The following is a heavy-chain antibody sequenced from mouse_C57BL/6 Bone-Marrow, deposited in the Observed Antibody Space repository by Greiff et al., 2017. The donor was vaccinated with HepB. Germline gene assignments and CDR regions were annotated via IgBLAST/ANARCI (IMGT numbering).Heavy chain of an antibody. CDR2: INPNNGGT. V-gene: IGHV1-22*01. CDR3: ARRGYDGYYGY. CDR1: GSTFTDYN. D-gene: IGHD2-3*01. J-gene: IGHJ2*01. Sequence: EVQLQQSGPELVKPGASVKMSCKASGSTFTDYNMHWVKQSHGKSLEWIGYINPNNGGTSYNQKCKGKATLTVNKSSSTAYMELRSLTSEDSAVYYCARRGYDGYYGYWGQGTTLTVSS.